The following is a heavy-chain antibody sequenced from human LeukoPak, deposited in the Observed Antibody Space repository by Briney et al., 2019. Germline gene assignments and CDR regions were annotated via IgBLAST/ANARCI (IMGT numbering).Heavy chain of an antibody. CDR2: IYYSGST. Sequence: PSETLSLTCAVSGGSISSYYWSWIRQPPGKGLEWIGYIYYSGSTNYNPSLKSRVTISVDTSKNQFSLKLSSVTAADTAVYYCARGLLSSTVVTPEYFQHWGQGTLVTVSS. CDR1: GGSISSYY. J-gene: IGHJ1*01. V-gene: IGHV4-59*12. CDR3: ARGLLSSTVVTPEYFQH. D-gene: IGHD4-23*01.